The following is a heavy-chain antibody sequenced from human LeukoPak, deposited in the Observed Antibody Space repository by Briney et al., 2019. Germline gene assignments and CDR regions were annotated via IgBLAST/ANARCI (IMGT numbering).Heavy chain of an antibody. V-gene: IGHV4-4*07. Sequence: PSETLSLTCTVSGGSISSYYWSWIRQPAGKGLEWIGRIYTSGSTNYNPSLKSRVTMSVDTSKNQFSLKLSSVTAADTAVYYCVAMVRGVKGAHFNYWGQGTLVTVSS. CDR3: VAMVRGVKGAHFNY. J-gene: IGHJ4*02. CDR1: GGSISSYY. CDR2: IYTSGST. D-gene: IGHD3-10*01.